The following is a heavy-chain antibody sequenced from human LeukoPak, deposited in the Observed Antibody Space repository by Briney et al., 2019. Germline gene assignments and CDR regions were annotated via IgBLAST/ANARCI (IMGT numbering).Heavy chain of an antibody. D-gene: IGHD4-23*01. Sequence: KSSETLSLTCTVSGGSISSYCWSWIRQPPGKGLEWIGYIYYSGSTNYNPSLKSRVTISVDTSKNQFSLKLSSVTAADTAVYYCARRRVVSPNYFDYWGQGTLVTVSS. CDR2: IYYSGST. CDR3: ARRRVVSPNYFDY. CDR1: GGSISSYC. J-gene: IGHJ4*02. V-gene: IGHV4-59*08.